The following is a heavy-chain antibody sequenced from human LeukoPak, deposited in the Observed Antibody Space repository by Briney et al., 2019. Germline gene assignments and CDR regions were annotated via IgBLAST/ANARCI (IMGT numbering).Heavy chain of an antibody. CDR2: ISYDGSDK. J-gene: IGHJ4*02. CDR1: GFTVSSNS. D-gene: IGHD2-21*02. Sequence: GGSLRLSCTVSGFTVSSNSMSWVRQAPGKGLEWVALISYDGSDKYYADSVKGRFTISRDNSKNTLYLQMNSLRAEDTAVYYCAKDISGGDCPDYWGQGTLVTVSS. CDR3: AKDISGGDCPDY. V-gene: IGHV3-30*18.